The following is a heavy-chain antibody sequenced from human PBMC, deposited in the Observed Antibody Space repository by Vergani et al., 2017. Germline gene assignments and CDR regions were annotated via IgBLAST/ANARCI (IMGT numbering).Heavy chain of an antibody. Sequence: EVQLVESGGGLVQPGGSLRLSCAASGFTFSSYWMSWVRQAPGKGLEWVANIKQDGSGKYYVDSVKGRFTISRDNAKNSLYLQMNSLRAEDTAVYYCAKSFYYDSSGYYPYDYWGQGTLVTVSS. V-gene: IGHV3-7*03. CDR3: AKSFYYDSSGYYPYDY. CDR2: IKQDGSGK. J-gene: IGHJ4*02. D-gene: IGHD3-22*01. CDR1: GFTFSSYW.